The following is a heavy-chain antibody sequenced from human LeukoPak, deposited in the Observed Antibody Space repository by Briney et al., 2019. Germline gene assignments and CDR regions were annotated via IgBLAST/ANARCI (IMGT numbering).Heavy chain of an antibody. CDR2: IIPIFGTA. J-gene: IGHJ6*02. CDR1: GGTFSSYA. Sequence: SVKVSCKASGGTFSSYAISWVRQAPGQGLEWMGGIIPIFGTANYAQKFQGRVTITADESTSTAYMELSSLRSEDTAVYYCARHRRLVGGQGGYYTMDVWGQGTTVTVSS. D-gene: IGHD2-15*01. CDR3: ARHRRLVGGQGGYYTMDV. V-gene: IGHV1-69*13.